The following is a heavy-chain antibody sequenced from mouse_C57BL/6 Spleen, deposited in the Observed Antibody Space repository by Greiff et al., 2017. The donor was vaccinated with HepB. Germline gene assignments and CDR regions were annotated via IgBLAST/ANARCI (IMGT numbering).Heavy chain of an antibody. CDR2: ISYDGSN. CDR1: GYSITSGYY. V-gene: IGHV3-6*01. D-gene: IGHD1-1*01. J-gene: IGHJ1*03. CDR3: AREGSNYYGSSYWYVDV. Sequence: VQLQQSGPGLVKPSQSLSLTCSVTGYSITSGYYWNWIRQFPGNKLEWMGYISYDGSNNYNPSLKNRISITRDTSKNQFFLKLNSVTTEDTATYYCAREGSNYYGSSYWYVDVWGTGTTVTVSS.